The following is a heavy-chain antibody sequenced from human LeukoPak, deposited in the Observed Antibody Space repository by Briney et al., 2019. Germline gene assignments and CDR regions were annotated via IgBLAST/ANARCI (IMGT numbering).Heavy chain of an antibody. CDR2: ISAYNGNT. CDR3: ARWHYYDSSGYHFDY. Sequence: AASVKVSCKASGYTFTSYGISWVRQAPGQGLEWMGWISAYNGNTNHAQKLQGRVTMTTDTSTSTAYMELRSLRSDDTAVYYCARWHYYDSSGYHFDYWGQGTLVTVSS. D-gene: IGHD3-22*01. J-gene: IGHJ4*02. V-gene: IGHV1-18*01. CDR1: GYTFTSYG.